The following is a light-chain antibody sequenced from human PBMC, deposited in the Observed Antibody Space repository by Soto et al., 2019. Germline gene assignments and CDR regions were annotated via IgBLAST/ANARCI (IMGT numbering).Light chain of an antibody. J-gene: IGLJ2*01. CDR1: SSNIGTNA. Sequence: QSVLTQPPSASGTPGQRVTFSCSGSSSNIGTNAVNWYQQLPGTAPKLIIYTDNQRPSGVPDRFSGSKSGTSASLAISGLQSEDEADYYCAAWDASLSAVGLGGGTKLTVL. CDR2: TDN. CDR3: AAWDASLSAVG. V-gene: IGLV1-44*01.